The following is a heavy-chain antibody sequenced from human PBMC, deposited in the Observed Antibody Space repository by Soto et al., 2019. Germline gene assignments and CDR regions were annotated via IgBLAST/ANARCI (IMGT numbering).Heavy chain of an antibody. CDR3: AKRLVNYRCFDS. J-gene: IGHJ4*02. V-gene: IGHV3-30*18. Sequence: PGGSLRLSCAASGFSFSTYGMHWVRQAPGKGLEWVAFISNDGSNKYYADSVKGRFTISRDNSKNTLYLQMNSLRAEDTAVYYYAKRLVNYRCFDSWGQGTLVTVSS. D-gene: IGHD1-7*01. CDR2: ISNDGSNK. CDR1: GFSFSTYG.